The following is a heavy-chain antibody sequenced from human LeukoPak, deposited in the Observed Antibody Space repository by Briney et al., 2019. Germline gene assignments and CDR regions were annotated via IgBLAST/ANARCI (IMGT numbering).Heavy chain of an antibody. CDR2: ISSSGGYI. J-gene: IGHJ4*02. D-gene: IGHD4-17*01. V-gene: IGHV3-21*01. Sequence: GGSLRLSCAASGFSINSYSMTWVRQAPGKGLEWVSTISSSGGYIHYADSVKGRFTISRDTAKNSLYLQMDSLRVEDTAVYNCARLRDTVTSASDYWGQGTLVTVSS. CDR3: ARLRDTVTSASDY. CDR1: GFSINSYS.